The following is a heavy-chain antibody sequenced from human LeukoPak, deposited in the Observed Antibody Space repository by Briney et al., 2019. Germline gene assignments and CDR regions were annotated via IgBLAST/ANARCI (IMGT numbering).Heavy chain of an antibody. CDR1: GFTVSSNY. CDR3: ARGFVEMATIYFDY. D-gene: IGHD5-24*01. Sequence: PGGSLRLSCAASGFTVSSNYMSWVRQAPGKGLEWVSVIYGGGTTYYADSVKGRFTISRDNSKNTLYLQMSSLRAEDTAVYYCARGFVEMATIYFDYWGQGTLVTVSS. J-gene: IGHJ4*02. CDR2: IYGGGTT. V-gene: IGHV3-53*01.